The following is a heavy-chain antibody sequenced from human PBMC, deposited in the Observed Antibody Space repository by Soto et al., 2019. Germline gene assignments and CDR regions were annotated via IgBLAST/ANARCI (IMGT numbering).Heavy chain of an antibody. J-gene: IGHJ6*02. CDR3: ARDVLVLRFLEWSYGMDV. CDR1: GFSFSTYA. V-gene: IGHV3-23*01. Sequence: GGSLRLSCAASGFSFSTYAMGGVRQAPGKGLEWVSAISGSGSATYYADPVKGRFTISRDNSKNTLYLQMNSLRAEDTAVYYSARDVLVLRFLEWSYGMDVWGQGTTVTVSS. D-gene: IGHD3-3*01. CDR2: ISGSGSAT.